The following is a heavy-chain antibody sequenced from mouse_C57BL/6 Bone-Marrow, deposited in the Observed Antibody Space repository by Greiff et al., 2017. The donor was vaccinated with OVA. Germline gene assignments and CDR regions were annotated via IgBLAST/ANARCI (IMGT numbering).Heavy chain of an antibody. Sequence: EVQLVESGPGLVKPSQSLSLTCSVTGYSITSGYYWNWIRQFPGNKLEWMGYISYDGSNNYNPSLKNRISITRDTSKNQFFLKLNSVTTEDTATYYCARRDSSGYAYWGQGTLVTVSA. CDR1: GYSITSGYY. CDR2: ISYDGSN. CDR3: ARRDSSGYAY. D-gene: IGHD3-2*02. V-gene: IGHV3-6*01. J-gene: IGHJ3*01.